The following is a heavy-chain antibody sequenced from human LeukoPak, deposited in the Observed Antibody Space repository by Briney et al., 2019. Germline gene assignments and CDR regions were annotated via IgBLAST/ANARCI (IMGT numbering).Heavy chain of an antibody. D-gene: IGHD6-25*01. J-gene: IGHJ4*02. CDR3: ATGQAVDY. CDR1: GFTFSSYA. CDR2: ISYDGSNK. V-gene: IGHV3-30-3*01. Sequence: GGSLRLSCAASGFTFSSYAMHWVRQAPGKGLEWVAVISYDGSNKYYADSVKGRFTISRDNSKNTVYMQMNSLRPEDTAVYYCATGQAVDYWGQGTLVTVSS.